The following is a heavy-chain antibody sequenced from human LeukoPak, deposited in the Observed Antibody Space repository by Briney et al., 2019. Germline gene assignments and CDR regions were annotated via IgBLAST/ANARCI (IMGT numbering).Heavy chain of an antibody. D-gene: IGHD6-13*01. CDR3: AKDQGYSSSWYVVY. J-gene: IGHJ4*02. V-gene: IGHV3-23*01. CDR1: GFTFSSYA. CDR2: ISGSGGST. Sequence: GGSLRLSCAASGFTFSSYAMSWVRQAPGKGLEWVSAISGSGGSTYYADSVKGRFTIPRDNSKNTLYLQMNSLRAEDTAVYYCAKDQGYSSSWYVVYWGQGTLVTVSS.